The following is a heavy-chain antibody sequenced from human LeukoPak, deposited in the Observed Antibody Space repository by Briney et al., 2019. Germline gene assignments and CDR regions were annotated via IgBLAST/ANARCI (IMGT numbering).Heavy chain of an antibody. V-gene: IGHV1-69*13. D-gene: IGHD3-22*01. Sequence: GASVKVSCKASEGTFSSYAISWVRQAPGQGLEWMGGIIPIFGTANYAQKFQGRVTITADESTSTAYMELSSLRSEDTAVYYCARDASSAYYYYGMDVWGHGTTVTVSS. CDR1: EGTFSSYA. CDR2: IIPIFGTA. J-gene: IGHJ6*02. CDR3: ARDASSAYYYYGMDV.